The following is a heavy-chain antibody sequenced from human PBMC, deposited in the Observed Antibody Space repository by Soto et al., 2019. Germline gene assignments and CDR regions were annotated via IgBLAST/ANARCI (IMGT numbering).Heavy chain of an antibody. Sequence: SGPTLVNPTQTLTLTCTFSGFSLSTSGMCVSWIRQPPAKALEWLARIDWDDDKYYSTSLKTRLTISKDTSKNQVVLTMTNMDPVDTATYYCARDSVALYYYYYGMDVWGQGTTVTVSS. V-gene: IGHV2-70*11. D-gene: IGHD2-21*01. J-gene: IGHJ6*02. CDR3: ARDSVALYYYYYGMDV. CDR1: GFSLSTSGMC. CDR2: IDWDDDK.